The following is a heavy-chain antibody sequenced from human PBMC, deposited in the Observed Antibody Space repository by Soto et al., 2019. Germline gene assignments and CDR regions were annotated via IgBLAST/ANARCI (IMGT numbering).Heavy chain of an antibody. D-gene: IGHD3-16*01. CDR3: ARKGSNGAYVYYPMDV. V-gene: IGHV5-51*01. CDR2: IYPGDSDT. CDR1: GYKFTGYW. J-gene: IGHJ6*02. Sequence: GESLKISCKGSGYKFTGYWIGWVRQMPGKGLEWMGIIYPGDSDTTYSPSFQGQVTMSADKSISTAYLEWNSLKASDTATYYCARKGSNGAYVYYPMDVWGQRTTVTVSS.